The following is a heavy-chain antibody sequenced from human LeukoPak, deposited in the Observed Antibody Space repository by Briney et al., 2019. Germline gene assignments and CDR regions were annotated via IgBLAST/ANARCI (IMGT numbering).Heavy chain of an antibody. CDR3: ATNPQGMATTHAFDI. CDR2: IYYSGGT. J-gene: IGHJ3*02. CDR1: GGSISSSSYY. V-gene: IGHV4-39*01. D-gene: IGHD5-24*01. Sequence: SETLSLTCTVSGGSISSSSYYWGWIRQPPGKGLEWIGSIYYSGGTYYNPSLKSRVTISVDTSKNQFSLKLSSVTAADTAVYYCATNPQGMATTHAFDIWGQGTMVTVSS.